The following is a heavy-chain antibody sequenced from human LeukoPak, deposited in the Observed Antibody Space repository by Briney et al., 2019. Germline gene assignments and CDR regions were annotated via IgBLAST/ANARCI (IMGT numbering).Heavy chain of an antibody. CDR2: ISGSGGST. D-gene: IGHD4-17*01. Sequence: GGSLRLSCAASGFTFSSYAMSGVRQAPGKGLEGVSAISGSGGSTYYADSVKGRFTISRDNSKNTLYLQMNSLRAEDTAVYYCAKDTYGDYEYYFDYWGQGTLVTVSS. J-gene: IGHJ4*02. CDR3: AKDTYGDYEYYFDY. CDR1: GFTFSSYA. V-gene: IGHV3-23*01.